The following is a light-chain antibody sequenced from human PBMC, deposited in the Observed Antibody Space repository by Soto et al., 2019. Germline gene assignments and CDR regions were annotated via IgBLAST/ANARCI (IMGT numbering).Light chain of an antibody. V-gene: IGLV2-11*01. CDR3: CSYAGTTHV. CDR1: SSDIGGYNY. J-gene: IGLJ1*01. Sequence: QSALTQPPSVSGSPGQSVTISCTGTSSDIGGYNYVSWYQQLPGKARKLMIYDVSKRPSGVPDRFSGSNSGNTASLTISGLQAADEADYFYCSYAGTTHVFGTGTKLTVL. CDR2: DVS.